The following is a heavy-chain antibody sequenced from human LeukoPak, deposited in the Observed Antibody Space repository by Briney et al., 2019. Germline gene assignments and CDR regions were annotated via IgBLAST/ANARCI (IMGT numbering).Heavy chain of an antibody. J-gene: IGHJ4*02. CDR2: IYHSGRT. CDR1: GGSFSGYY. Sequence: SETLSLTCAVYGGSFSGYYWSWIRQPPGKGLEWVGGIYHSGRTKYNPTLKSRVTISVDTSKNQTSLKLSSVTAADTAVYDCARGPYSSSWYQTGLFDSWGQGTLVTVSS. D-gene: IGHD6-13*01. V-gene: IGHV4-34*01. CDR3: ARGPYSSSWYQTGLFDS.